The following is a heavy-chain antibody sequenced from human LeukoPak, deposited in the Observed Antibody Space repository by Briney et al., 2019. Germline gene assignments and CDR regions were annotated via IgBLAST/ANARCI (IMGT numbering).Heavy chain of an antibody. V-gene: IGHV4-59*01. CDR2: IYYSGST. Sequence: SETLSLTCTVSGGSISSYYWSWIRQPPGKGLEWIGYIYYSGSTNYNPSLKSRVTISVDTSKNLFSLKLSSVTAADTAVYYCATTRGAAAVYWYFDLWGRGTLVTVSS. J-gene: IGHJ2*01. CDR3: ATTRGAAAVYWYFDL. CDR1: GGSISSYY. D-gene: IGHD6-13*01.